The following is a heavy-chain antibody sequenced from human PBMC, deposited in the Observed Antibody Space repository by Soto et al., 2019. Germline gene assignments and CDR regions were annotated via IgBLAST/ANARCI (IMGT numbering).Heavy chain of an antibody. Sequence: QVQLVQSGAEVKRPGASVNVSCKASGYTFTTYSLSWVRQAPGQGLEWMGWISPFNGDATYAQKFQDRVTLTTDSSTSTAYMELRGLGDYDTAVYYCARVADIVLIPALDDWGRGTLVIVSS. V-gene: IGHV1-18*04. J-gene: IGHJ4*02. CDR3: ARVADIVLIPALDD. CDR2: ISPFNGDA. CDR1: GYTFTTYS. D-gene: IGHD2-8*02.